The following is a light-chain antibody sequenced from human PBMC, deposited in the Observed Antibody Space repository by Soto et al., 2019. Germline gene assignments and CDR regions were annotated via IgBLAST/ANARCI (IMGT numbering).Light chain of an antibody. CDR3: GSWDTSLSVGV. CDR2: END. Sequence: QSVLTQPPSVSAALGQKVTISCSGSSSNIGNKYVSWYQQLPGAAPKLLIYENDKRPSGIPDRFSGSKSGASATLGITGLQTGDEADYYCGSWDTSLSVGVFGGGTQLTVL. CDR1: SSNIGNKY. V-gene: IGLV1-51*02. J-gene: IGLJ3*02.